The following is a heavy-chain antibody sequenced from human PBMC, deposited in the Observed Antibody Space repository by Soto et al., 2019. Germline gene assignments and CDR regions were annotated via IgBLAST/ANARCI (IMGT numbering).Heavy chain of an antibody. CDR2: INPNSGGT. Sequence: ASVKVSCKASGYTFTGYYMHWVRQAPGQGLEWMGWINPNSGGTNYAQKFQGWVTMTRDTSISTAYMELSRLRSDDTAVYYCKRSITGFSYADSWGRGTLVTVSS. CDR3: KRSITGFSYADS. D-gene: IGHD2-2*01. J-gene: IGHJ4*02. CDR1: GYTFTGYY. V-gene: IGHV1-2*04.